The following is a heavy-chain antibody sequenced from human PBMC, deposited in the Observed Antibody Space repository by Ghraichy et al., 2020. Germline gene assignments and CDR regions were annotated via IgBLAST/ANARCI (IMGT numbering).Heavy chain of an antibody. CDR2: ISSSSSYI. J-gene: IGHJ3*02. CDR1: GFTFSSYS. CDR3: ASFPTTVTTQSYAFDI. D-gene: IGHD4-17*01. Sequence: GGSLRLSCAASGFTFSSYSMNWVRQAPGKGLEWVSSISSSSSYIYYADSVKGRFTISRDNAKNSLYLQMNSLRAEDTAVYYCASFPTTVTTQSYAFDIWGQGKMVTVSS. V-gene: IGHV3-21*01.